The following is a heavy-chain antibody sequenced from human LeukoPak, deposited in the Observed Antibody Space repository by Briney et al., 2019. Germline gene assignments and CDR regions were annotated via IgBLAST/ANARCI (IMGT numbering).Heavy chain of an antibody. Sequence: ASVKVSCKASGYTFTSYGISWVRQAPGQGLEWMGWISAYNGNTNYAQKLQGRVTMTTDTSTSTAYMELRSLRSEDTAVYYCARVFGLVGAHYYYYMDVWGKGTTVTVSS. CDR1: GYTFTSYG. CDR3: ARVFGLVGAHYYYYMDV. J-gene: IGHJ6*03. CDR2: ISAYNGNT. D-gene: IGHD1-26*01. V-gene: IGHV1-18*01.